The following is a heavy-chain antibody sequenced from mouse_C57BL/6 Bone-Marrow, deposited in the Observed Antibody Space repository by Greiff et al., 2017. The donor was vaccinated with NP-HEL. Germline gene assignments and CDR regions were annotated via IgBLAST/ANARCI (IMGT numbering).Heavy chain of an antibody. CDR2: IDPSDSYT. V-gene: IGHV1-69*01. CDR3: ARSGTTEGDY. D-gene: IGHD1-1*01. CDR1: GYTFTSYW. J-gene: IGHJ4*01. Sequence: QVHVKQPGAELVMPGASVKLSCKASGYTFTSYWMHWVKQRPGQGLEWIGEIDPSDSYTNYNQKFKGKSTLTVDKSSSTAYMQLSSLTSEDSAVYYCARSGTTEGDYWGQGTSVTVSS.